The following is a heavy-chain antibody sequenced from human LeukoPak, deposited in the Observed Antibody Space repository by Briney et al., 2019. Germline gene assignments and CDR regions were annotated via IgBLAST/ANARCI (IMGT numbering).Heavy chain of an antibody. D-gene: IGHD1-26*01. J-gene: IGHJ6*03. CDR3: AKGGGAYYYYYMDV. CDR1: GFTFSSYA. CDR2: ISGSGGST. V-gene: IGHV3-23*01. Sequence: PGGSLRLSCAASGFTFSSYAMSWVRQAPGKGLEWVSAISGSGGSTYYADSVKGRFTISRNNSKNTLYLQMNSLRAEDTAVYYRAKGGGAYYYYYMDVWGKGTTVTVSS.